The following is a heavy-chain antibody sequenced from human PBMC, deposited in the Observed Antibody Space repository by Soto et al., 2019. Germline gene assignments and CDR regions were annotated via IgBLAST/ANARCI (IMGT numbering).Heavy chain of an antibody. J-gene: IGHJ4*02. CDR3: ARDIRTMVRGFWGY. D-gene: IGHD3-10*01. CDR2: IKQDGSEK. CDR1: GFTFSSYW. Sequence: GGSLRLSCAASGFTFSSYWMSWVRQAPGKGLEWVANIKQDGSEKYYVDSVKGRFTISRDNAKNSLYLQMNSLRAEDTAVYYCARDIRTMVRGFWGYWGQGTLVTVSS. V-gene: IGHV3-7*05.